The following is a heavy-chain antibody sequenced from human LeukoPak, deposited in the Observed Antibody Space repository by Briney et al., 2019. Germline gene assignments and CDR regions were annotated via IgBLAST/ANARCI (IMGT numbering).Heavy chain of an antibody. CDR2: IYYSGST. D-gene: IGHD2-21*02. V-gene: IGHV4-59*01. CDR1: GGSISSYY. CDR3: ARVNVLTAIGLHYFDY. Sequence: SETLSLTCTVSGGSISSYYWSWIRQPPGKGLEWIGYIYYSGSTNYNPSLKSRVTISVDTSKNQFSLKLSSVTAADTAVYYCARVNVLTAIGLHYFDYWGQGTLVTVSP. J-gene: IGHJ4*02.